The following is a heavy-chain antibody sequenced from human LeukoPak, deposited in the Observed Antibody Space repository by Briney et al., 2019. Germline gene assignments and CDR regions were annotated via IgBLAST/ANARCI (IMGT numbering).Heavy chain of an antibody. CDR1: GFTFSSYA. J-gene: IGHJ6*02. D-gene: IGHD3-10*01. Sequence: GGSLRLSCAASGFTFSSYAMSWVRQAPGKGLEWVSAISGSGGSTYYADSVKGRFTISRDNSKNTLYLQMNSLRAEDTAVYYCARAGDYYGSGSYYPPYYYGMDVWGQGTTVTVSS. V-gene: IGHV3-23*01. CDR2: ISGSGGST. CDR3: ARAGDYYGSGSYYPPYYYGMDV.